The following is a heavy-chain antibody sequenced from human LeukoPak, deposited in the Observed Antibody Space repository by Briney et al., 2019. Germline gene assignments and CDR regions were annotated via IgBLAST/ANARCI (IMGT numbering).Heavy chain of an antibody. Sequence: ASVKVTCKPSGDTFSTYAISWVRQAPGQRLEWMGWINAGNGNTKYSQEFQGRVTITRDTSASTAYMELSSLRSEDTAVYYCARSVYGTLIGMDVWGQGTTVTVSS. CDR2: INAGNGNT. CDR3: ARSVYGTLIGMDV. D-gene: IGHD5/OR15-5a*01. CDR1: GDTFSTYA. J-gene: IGHJ6*02. V-gene: IGHV1-3*01.